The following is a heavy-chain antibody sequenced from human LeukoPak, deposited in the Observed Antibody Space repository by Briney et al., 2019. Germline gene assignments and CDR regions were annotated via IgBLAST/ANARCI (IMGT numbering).Heavy chain of an antibody. CDR1: GGSISSSSYY. CDR2: IYYSGST. J-gene: IGHJ4*02. CDR3: ASRRGLAATGTHKLFDS. Sequence: PSETLSLTCTVSGGSISSSSYYWGWIRQPPGKGLEWIGSIYYSGSTYYNPSLKGRVTISVDTSKNQFSLKLSSATGADTAVYYCASRRGLAATGTHKLFDSWGQGTLVTVSS. V-gene: IGHV4-39*07. D-gene: IGHD6-13*01.